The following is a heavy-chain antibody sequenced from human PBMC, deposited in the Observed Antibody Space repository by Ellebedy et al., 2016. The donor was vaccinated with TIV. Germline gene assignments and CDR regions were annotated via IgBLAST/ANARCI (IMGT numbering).Heavy chain of an antibody. D-gene: IGHD2-15*01. V-gene: IGHV4-39*01. J-gene: IGHJ4*02. CDR3: ANPDRGGLYR. Sequence: SETLSLTXAVSGGSISSGGYSWGWIRQPPGKGLEWIGSIYYSGSTYYNPSLKSRVTISVDTSKNQFSLKLSSVTAADTAVYYCANPDRGGLYRWGQGTLVTVSS. CDR1: GGSISSGGYS. CDR2: IYYSGST.